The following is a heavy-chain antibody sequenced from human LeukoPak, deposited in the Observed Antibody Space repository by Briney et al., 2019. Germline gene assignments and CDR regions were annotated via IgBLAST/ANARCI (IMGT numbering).Heavy chain of an antibody. J-gene: IGHJ3*02. V-gene: IGHV3-23*01. D-gene: IGHD1-14*01. CDR2: ITFNGGRT. Sequence: GGSLRLSCAASGFTFSTYPMNWVRQAPGKGPEWVSAITFNGGRTFYADSVKGRFTISRDNSKNTLYLQMNSLRAEDTAVYYCERISPRRDIWGQGTMVTVSS. CDR3: ERISPRRDI. CDR1: GFTFSTYP.